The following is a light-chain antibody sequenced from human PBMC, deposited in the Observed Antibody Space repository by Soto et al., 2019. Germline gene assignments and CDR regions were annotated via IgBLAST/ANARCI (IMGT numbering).Light chain of an antibody. CDR2: EVS. Sequence: QSALTQPASVFGSPGQSITISCTGTSGDVGGYNFVSWYQQHPGKAPKLMIYEVSNRPSGVSNRFSGSKSGNTASLTISGLQPEDEADYCCSSYTTSSTVVFGTGTKVTVL. V-gene: IGLV2-14*03. CDR3: SSYTTSSTVV. CDR1: SGDVGGYNF. J-gene: IGLJ1*01.